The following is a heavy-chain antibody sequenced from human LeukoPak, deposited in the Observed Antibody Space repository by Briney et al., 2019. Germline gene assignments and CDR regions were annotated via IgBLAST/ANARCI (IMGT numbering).Heavy chain of an antibody. J-gene: IGHJ4*02. Sequence: PSQTLSLTCAISGDCVSSNSAAWSWIRQSPSRGLEWLGRTYYRSKWYNDYAVSLESRITINPDTSKNQFSLQLNSVTPEDTAVYYCARVTATTLSYWGQGTLVTVSS. CDR2: TYYRSKWYN. CDR1: GDCVSSNSAA. CDR3: ARVTATTLSY. V-gene: IGHV6-1*01. D-gene: IGHD1-26*01.